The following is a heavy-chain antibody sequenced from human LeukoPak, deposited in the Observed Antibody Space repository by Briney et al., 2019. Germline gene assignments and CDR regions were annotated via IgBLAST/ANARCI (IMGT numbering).Heavy chain of an antibody. CDR1: GFTFSSYG. Sequence: GGSLRLSCAASGFTFSSYGMHWVRQAPGKGLEWVAVISYDGSNKYYADSVKGRFTISGDNSKNTLYLQMNSLRAEDTAVYYCANAHGSGSYEDYWGQGTLVTVSS. J-gene: IGHJ4*02. CDR2: ISYDGSNK. V-gene: IGHV3-30*18. CDR3: ANAHGSGSYEDY. D-gene: IGHD3-10*01.